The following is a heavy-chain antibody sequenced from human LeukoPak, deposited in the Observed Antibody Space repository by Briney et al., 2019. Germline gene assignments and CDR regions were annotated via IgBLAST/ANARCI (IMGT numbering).Heavy chain of an antibody. Sequence: GGSLRLSCAASGFTFSSYGMHWVRQAPGKGLEWVAFIRYDGSNKYYADSVKGRFTISRDNSKNTLYLQMNSLRAEDTAVYYCARHRSAGIASTATDYWGQGTLVTVSS. CDR1: GFTFSSYG. CDR2: IRYDGSNK. D-gene: IGHD6-13*01. V-gene: IGHV3-30*02. CDR3: ARHRSAGIASTATDY. J-gene: IGHJ4*02.